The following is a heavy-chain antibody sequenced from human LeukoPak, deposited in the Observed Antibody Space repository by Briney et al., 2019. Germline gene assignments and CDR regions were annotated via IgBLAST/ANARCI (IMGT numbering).Heavy chain of an antibody. V-gene: IGHV3-23*01. CDR2: ISGSGHGR. CDR1: GFTFSSYA. Sequence: GGSLRLSCAASGFTFSSYAMSWVRQAPGKGLEWVSAISGSGHGRFYADSARGRFTISRDNSKNTLFLQMNSLTAEDTALYYCAKDVSAYYYDSSGSPFDLWGQGTLVIVSS. D-gene: IGHD3-22*01. J-gene: IGHJ4*02. CDR3: AKDVSAYYYDSSGSPFDL.